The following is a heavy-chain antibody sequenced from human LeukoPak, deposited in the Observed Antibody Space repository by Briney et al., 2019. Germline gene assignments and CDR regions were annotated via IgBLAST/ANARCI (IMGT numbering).Heavy chain of an antibody. CDR2: ISSDGSTT. J-gene: IGHJ4*02. CDR1: GFSFSTYW. Sequence: GGSLRLSCVASGFSFSTYWMHGVRQAPGKGLVWVSRISSDGSTTNYADSVKGRFTISRDNAKNTLYLQMNSLRAEDTAVYYCAKTVSGSYSYQGGDYWGQGTLVTVSS. V-gene: IGHV3-74*01. D-gene: IGHD3-10*01. CDR3: AKTVSGSYSYQGGDY.